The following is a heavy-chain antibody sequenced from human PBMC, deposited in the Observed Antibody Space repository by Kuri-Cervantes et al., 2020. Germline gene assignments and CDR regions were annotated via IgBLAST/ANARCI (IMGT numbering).Heavy chain of an antibody. CDR2: ISAYNGNT. CDR3: ARDLYNWNDGGWFDP. CDR1: GYTFTSYG. J-gene: IGHJ5*02. V-gene: IGHV1-18*01. D-gene: IGHD1-20*01. Sequence: ASVKVSCKASGYTFTSYGISWVRQAPGQGLEWMGWISAYNGNTNYAQKLQGRVTMTTDTSTSTAYMELRSPRSDDTAVYYCARDLYNWNDGGWFDPWGQGTLVTVSS.